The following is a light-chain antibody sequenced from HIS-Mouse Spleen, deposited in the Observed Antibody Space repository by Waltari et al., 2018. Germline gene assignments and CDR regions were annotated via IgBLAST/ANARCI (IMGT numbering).Light chain of an antibody. V-gene: IGLV3-21*03. CDR1: NIGSKS. CDR3: QVWDSSSDHVV. CDR2: DDS. J-gene: IGLJ2*01. Sequence: SYVLTQPPSVSVAPGKTARITCGGNNIGSKSVHWYQQKPGQAPVLVVYDDSDRPSGIPERCSGSNSGNTATRTSSRVEAGDEADYYCQVWDSSSDHVVFGGGTKLTVL.